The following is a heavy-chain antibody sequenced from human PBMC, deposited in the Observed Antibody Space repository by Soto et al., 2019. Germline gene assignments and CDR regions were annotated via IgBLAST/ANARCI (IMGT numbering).Heavy chain of an antibody. D-gene: IGHD3-22*01. CDR3: ARLTLAQDSSGNPIFDY. V-gene: IGHV5-51*01. J-gene: IGHJ4*02. CDR1: GYRFTSYW. Sequence: GESLKISCKGSGYRFTSYWIGWVRQMPGKGLEWMGIIYPGDSDTRYSPSFQGQVTISADKSISTAYLQWSSLKASDSAMYYCARLTLAQDSSGNPIFDYWGMGTLVPVSP. CDR2: IYPGDSDT.